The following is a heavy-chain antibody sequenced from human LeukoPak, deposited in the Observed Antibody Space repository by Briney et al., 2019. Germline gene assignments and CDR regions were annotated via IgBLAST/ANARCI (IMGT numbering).Heavy chain of an antibody. CDR2: INPSGGST. CDR3: ARDGTRTTYYDFWSGYQQPNYYYYYGMDV. V-gene: IGHV1-46*01. J-gene: IGHJ6*02. D-gene: IGHD3-3*01. Sequence: ASVKVSCKASGYTFTSYYMHWVRQAPGQGLEWMGIINPSGGSTSYAQKFQGRVTMTRDTSTSTVYMELSSLRSEDMAVYYCARDGTRTTYYDFWSGYQQPNYYYYYGMDVWGQGTTVTVSS. CDR1: GYTFTSYY.